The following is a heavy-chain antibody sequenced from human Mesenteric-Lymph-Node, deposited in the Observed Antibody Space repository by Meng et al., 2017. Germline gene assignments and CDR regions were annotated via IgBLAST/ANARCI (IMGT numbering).Heavy chain of an antibody. CDR3: AKGDDYGDYAQQRGWFDP. Sequence: GESLKISCAASGFTFSGSAMHWVRQASGKGLEWVGRIRSKANSYAIAYAASVKGRFTISRDDPKNTAYLQMNSLKTEDTAVYYCAKGDDYGDYAQQRGWFDPWGQGTLVTVSS. J-gene: IGHJ5*02. CDR2: IRSKANSYAI. V-gene: IGHV3-73*01. D-gene: IGHD4-17*01. CDR1: GFTFSGSA.